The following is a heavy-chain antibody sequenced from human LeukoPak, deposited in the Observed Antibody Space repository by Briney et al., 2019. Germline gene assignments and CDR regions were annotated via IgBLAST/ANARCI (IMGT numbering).Heavy chain of an antibody. V-gene: IGHV4-59*08. D-gene: IGHD6-13*01. CDR3: ARREQQLGYYFDY. J-gene: IGHJ4*02. CDR2: VFYSGST. Sequence: MPSETLSLTCTVSSGSISTYSWSWIRQPPGKGLEWIGYVFYSGSTDYNPSLKSRVTISVDTSKNQLSLKLSSVTAADTAVYYCARREQQLGYYFDYWGQGTLVTVSS. CDR1: SGSISTYS.